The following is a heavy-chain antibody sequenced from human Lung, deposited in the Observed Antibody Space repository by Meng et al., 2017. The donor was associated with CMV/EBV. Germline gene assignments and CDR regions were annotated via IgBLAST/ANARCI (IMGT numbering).Heavy chain of an antibody. CDR2: INHSGST. D-gene: IGHD2-2*01. J-gene: IGHJ6*02. V-gene: IGHV4-34*01. Sequence: SXTXSLXCAVYGGSFSGYYWSWIRQPPGKGLEWIGEINHSGSTNYNPSLKSRVTISVDTSKNQFSLKLSSVTAADTAVYYCARRGDHIVVVPAAISTRKQGYGMDVWXQGTXVT. CDR3: ARRGDHIVVVPAAISTRKQGYGMDV. CDR1: GGSFSGYY.